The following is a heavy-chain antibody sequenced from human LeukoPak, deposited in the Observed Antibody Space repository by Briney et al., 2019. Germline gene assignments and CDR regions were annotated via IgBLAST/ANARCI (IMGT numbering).Heavy chain of an antibody. J-gene: IGHJ4*02. V-gene: IGHV3-30-3*01. Sequence: GGSLRLSCAASGFTFSTYSLHWVRQAPGKGLEWVALISYDGSNTNYADSVKGRFTISRDTSKNTLYLQMNSLRAEDTAVYYCAREMAGATTDYWGQGTLVTVSS. CDR1: GFTFSTYS. CDR3: AREMAGATTDY. CDR2: ISYDGSNT. D-gene: IGHD1-26*01.